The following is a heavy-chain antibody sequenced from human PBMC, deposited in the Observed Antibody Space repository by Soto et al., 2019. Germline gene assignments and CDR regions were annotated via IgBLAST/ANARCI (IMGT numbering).Heavy chain of an antibody. CDR1: GGSISSGDYY. D-gene: IGHD2-15*01. CDR2: IYYSGST. J-gene: IGHJ6*02. CDR3: ARLLYYYYGMDV. V-gene: IGHV4-30-4*01. Sequence: SETLSLTCTVSGGSISSGDYYWSWIRQPPGKGLEWIGYIYYSGSTYYNPSLKSRVTISVDTSKNQFSLKLSSVTVADTAVYYCARLLYYYYGMDVWGQGTTVTVSS.